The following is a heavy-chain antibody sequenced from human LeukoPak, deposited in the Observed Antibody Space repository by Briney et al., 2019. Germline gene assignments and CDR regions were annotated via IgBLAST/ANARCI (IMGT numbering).Heavy chain of an antibody. CDR3: ATPAAGPGAEYSLY. D-gene: IGHD6-13*01. CDR1: GFTFSSYS. V-gene: IGHV3-21*01. CDR2: IDFTSRYI. J-gene: IGHJ1*01. Sequence: GGSLRLFCAASGFTFSSYSMNWVRQAPGKVLEWVSSIDFTSRYIYNADSVKGRFTTSRDNAKNSLDLQMNSLKVEDTAVYYCATPAAGPGAEYSLYWGQGTLVIVSS.